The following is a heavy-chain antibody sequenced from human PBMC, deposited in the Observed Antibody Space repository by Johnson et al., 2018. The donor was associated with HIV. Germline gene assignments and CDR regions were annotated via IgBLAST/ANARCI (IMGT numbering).Heavy chain of an antibody. J-gene: IGHJ3*01. CDR2: ISYDGSNK. Sequence: QVQLVESGGGLVQPGGSLRLSCAASGFTFSSYAMHWVRQAPGKGLEWVAIISYDGSNKYYADSVKGRFTISRDNAKNSLFLQMNSLRVDDTAVYYCARGRGALDVWGQGTTVTVSS. D-gene: IGHD3-16*01. V-gene: IGHV3-30*04. CDR3: ARGRGALDV. CDR1: GFTFSSYA.